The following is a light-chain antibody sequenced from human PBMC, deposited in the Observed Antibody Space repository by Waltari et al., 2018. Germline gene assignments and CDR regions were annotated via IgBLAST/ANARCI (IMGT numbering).Light chain of an antibody. CDR3: QKSSSTPPWT. CDR2: SAS. V-gene: IGKV1-39*01. Sequence: DIQMTQSPSSLSASVGDRVTITCLASQSISIYLNWYQQKPGKAPKLLIYSASSLQSGVPSRFSGSGSGTDFTLTISSLQSEDFATYYCQKSSSTPPWTFGQGTKVEIK. CDR1: QSISIY. J-gene: IGKJ1*01.